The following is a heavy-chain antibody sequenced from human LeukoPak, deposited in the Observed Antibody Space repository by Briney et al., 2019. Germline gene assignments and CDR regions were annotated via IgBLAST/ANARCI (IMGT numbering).Heavy chain of an antibody. Sequence: SETLSLTCTVSGGSVSSGNYYWSWIRQPPGKGLEWIGYVYYSGSTNYNPSLKSRVTISVDTSKNQFSLKLSSVTAADTAVYYCAREESRAFDIWGQGKMVTVSS. CDR2: VYYSGST. J-gene: IGHJ3*02. CDR3: AREESRAFDI. V-gene: IGHV4-61*01. CDR1: GGSVSSGNYY.